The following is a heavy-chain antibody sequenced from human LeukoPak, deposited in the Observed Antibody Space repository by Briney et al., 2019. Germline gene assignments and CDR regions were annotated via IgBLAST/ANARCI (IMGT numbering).Heavy chain of an antibody. Sequence: PSETLSLTCTVSGGSISSYYWSWIRQPAGKGLEWIGRIYTSGSTNYNPSLKSRVPMSVDTSRNQFSLKLSSVTAADTAVYYCARDRKYYDFWSGYYTGLYYYMDVWGKGTTVTVSS. V-gene: IGHV4-4*07. J-gene: IGHJ6*03. CDR3: ARDRKYYDFWSGYYTGLYYYMDV. CDR1: GGSISSYY. D-gene: IGHD3-3*01. CDR2: IYTSGST.